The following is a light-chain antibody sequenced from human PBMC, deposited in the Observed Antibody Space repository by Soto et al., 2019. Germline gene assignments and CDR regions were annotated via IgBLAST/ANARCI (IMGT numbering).Light chain of an antibody. Sequence: EIVMTQSPATLSVSPGGRATLPCRASQSISDTLAWYQQKPGQAPRLLIYAASSRATGIPDRFSGSGSGTDFTLTISRLEPEDFAVYYCQQYGSAPFTFGPGTKVDIK. J-gene: IGKJ3*01. V-gene: IGKV3-20*01. CDR2: AAS. CDR3: QQYGSAPFT. CDR1: QSISDT.